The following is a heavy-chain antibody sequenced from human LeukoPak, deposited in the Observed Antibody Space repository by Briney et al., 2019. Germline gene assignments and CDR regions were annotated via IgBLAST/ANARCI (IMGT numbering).Heavy chain of an antibody. CDR2: VSASGTNT. V-gene: IGHV3-23*01. CDR1: GFTFSTYA. D-gene: IGHD5-24*01. J-gene: IGHJ3*02. Sequence: PGGSLRLSCAASGFTFSTYAMTWVRQAPGKGLEWVSSVSASGTNTYYADSVKGRFTVSRDNSKNTLYLQMNTLRAEDTAVYYCAKVSRWPGGFDIWGLGTMVTVSS. CDR3: AKVSRWPGGFDI.